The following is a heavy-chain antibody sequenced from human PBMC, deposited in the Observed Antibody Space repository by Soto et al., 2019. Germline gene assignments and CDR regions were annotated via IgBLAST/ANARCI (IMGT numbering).Heavy chain of an antibody. CDR3: ASVSLGYCSSTSCYNNSPLYQYYGMDV. Sequence: QVQLVESGGGVVQPGRSLRLSCATSGFTFSSYAMHWVHQAPGKGLEWVAVISYDGSNKYYADSVRGRFTISRDNSRTTLYLHMNSLRLEDTAVYYCASVSLGYCSSTSCYNNSPLYQYYGMDVWGQGTTVTVAS. J-gene: IGHJ6*02. CDR2: ISYDGSNK. D-gene: IGHD2-2*02. V-gene: IGHV3-30-3*01. CDR1: GFTFSSYA.